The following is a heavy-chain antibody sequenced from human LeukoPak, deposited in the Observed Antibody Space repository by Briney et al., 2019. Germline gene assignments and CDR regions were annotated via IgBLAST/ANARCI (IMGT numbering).Heavy chain of an antibody. Sequence: GGSLRLSCAASGFTFSSYAMSWVRQAPGKGLEWDSAISGSGGSTYYADSVKGRFTISRDHSKNTVSLQMNSLRAEDTAVYYCAKGEGYCSGGSCGAFDIWGQGTMVTVSS. CDR2: ISGSGGST. CDR1: GFTFSSYA. J-gene: IGHJ3*02. V-gene: IGHV3-23*01. D-gene: IGHD2-15*01. CDR3: AKGEGYCSGGSCGAFDI.